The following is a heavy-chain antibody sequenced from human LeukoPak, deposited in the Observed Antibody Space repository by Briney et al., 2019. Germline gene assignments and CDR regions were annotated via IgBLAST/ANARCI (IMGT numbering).Heavy chain of an antibody. CDR3: SRERREYTSSTYYYYYVDV. J-gene: IGHJ6*03. CDR1: GDSISSDY. V-gene: IGHV4-59*01. CDR2: IYYSGRT. D-gene: IGHD6-6*01. Sequence: PSETLSLTCTVSGDSISSDYWSWIRQPPGKGLEWIGYIYYSGRTNYSPSLKSRVTISADTSKNQFSLNLTSVTAADTAVYFCSRERREYTSSTYYYYYVDVWGKGTTVTVSS.